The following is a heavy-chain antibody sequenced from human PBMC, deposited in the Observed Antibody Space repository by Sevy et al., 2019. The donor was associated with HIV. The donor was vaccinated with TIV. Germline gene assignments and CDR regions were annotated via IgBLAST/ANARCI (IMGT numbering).Heavy chain of an antibody. V-gene: IGHV3-33*01. CDR1: GFTFRSFS. D-gene: IGHD1-1*01. CDR3: ARDSARVIVPTAGFDS. J-gene: IGHJ5*01. CDR2: IWYDGRTK. Sequence: GGSLRLSCSASGFTFRSFSMHWVRQAPGKGLECVAAIWYDGRTKQYADSVKGRFTISRDNSKNMLSLEMNSLRAEDTGLYFCARDSARVIVPTAGFDSWGQGTVVTVSS.